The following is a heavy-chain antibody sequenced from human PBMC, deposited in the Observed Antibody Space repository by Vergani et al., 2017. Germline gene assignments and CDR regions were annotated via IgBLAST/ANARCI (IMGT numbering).Heavy chain of an antibody. CDR2: ISHSGNTI. J-gene: IGHJ6*03. Sequence: QVQLVESGGGLVKPGRSLRLSCAASGFTFSDYYMSWIRQAPGKGLEWVSHISHSGNTIYYADSVKGRFTISRDNAKNSLYLQMNSLRAEDTAVYYCARAPKPQPPKYYYYMDVWGKGTTVTLSS. V-gene: IGHV3-11*01. D-gene: IGHD1-14*01. CDR1: GFTFSDYY. CDR3: ARAPKPQPPKYYYYMDV.